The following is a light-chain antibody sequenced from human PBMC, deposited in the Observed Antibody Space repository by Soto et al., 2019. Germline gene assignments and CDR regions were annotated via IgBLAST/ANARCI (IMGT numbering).Light chain of an antibody. J-gene: IGKJ4*01. CDR3: HQYDNLAP. Sequence: DIQRTQSPSSLSASVGDRVTITCQASQDISNYLNWYQQKPGKAPKLLIYDASNLETGVPSRFSGSGSGTDFTFTISSLQPEDIATYYCHQYDNLAPFGGGTKVDIK. V-gene: IGKV1-33*01. CDR1: QDISNY. CDR2: DAS.